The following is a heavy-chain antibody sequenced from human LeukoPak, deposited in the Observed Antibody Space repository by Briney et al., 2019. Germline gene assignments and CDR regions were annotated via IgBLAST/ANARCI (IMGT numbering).Heavy chain of an antibody. D-gene: IGHD2-15*01. J-gene: IGHJ5*02. V-gene: IGHV4-61*05. CDR2: IYYSGST. CDR1: GGSISSSSYY. CDR3: ARYGGGIGEDWFDP. Sequence: PSETLSLTCSVSGGSISSSSYYWGWIRQPPGKGLEWIGYIYYSGSTNYNPSLKSRVTISVDTSKNQFSLKLSSVTAADTAVYYCARYGGGIGEDWFDPWGQGTLVTVSS.